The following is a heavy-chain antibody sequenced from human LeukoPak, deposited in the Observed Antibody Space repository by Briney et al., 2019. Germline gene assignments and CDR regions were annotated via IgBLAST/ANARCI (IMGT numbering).Heavy chain of an antibody. CDR2: INHSGST. CDR1: GGSFSGYY. V-gene: IGHV4-34*01. D-gene: IGHD6-13*01. CDR3: ARALGSSWYSDY. Sequence: SETLSLTCALYGGSFSGYYWTWIRQPPGKGLEWIGEINHSGSTSYNPSLKSRVTISVDTSKNQFSLKLSSVTAADTAVYSCARALGSSWYSDYWGQGTMVTVSS. J-gene: IGHJ4*02.